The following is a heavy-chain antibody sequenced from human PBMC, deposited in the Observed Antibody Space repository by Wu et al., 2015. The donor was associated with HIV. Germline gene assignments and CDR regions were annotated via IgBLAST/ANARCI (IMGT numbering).Heavy chain of an antibody. CDR3: ARDTSLRIAVAGTSGCFDY. J-gene: IGHJ4*02. D-gene: IGHD6-19*01. CDR1: GYTFTSYG. CDR2: ISAYNGNT. V-gene: IGHV1-18*01. Sequence: QVQLVQSGAEVKKPGASVKVSCKASGYTFTSYGISWVRQAPGQGLEWMGWISAYNGNTNYAQKLQGRVTMTTDTSTSTAYMELRSLRSDDTAVYYCARDTSLRIAVAGTSGCFDYWGQGTLVTVSS.